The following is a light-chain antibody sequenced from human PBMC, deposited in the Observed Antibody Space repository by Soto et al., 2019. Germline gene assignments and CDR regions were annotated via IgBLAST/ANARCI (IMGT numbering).Light chain of an antibody. Sequence: QSALTQPASVSGAPGQSITISCTGTSSDVGSYNLVSWYQQQPGKAPKLLIYEGSKRPSGVSNRFSGSKSGNTSSLTISGLQAEDEADYYCCSYAGSSFYVFGTGTKLTVL. V-gene: IGLV2-23*01. CDR1: SSDVGSYNL. CDR3: CSYAGSSFYV. CDR2: EGS. J-gene: IGLJ1*01.